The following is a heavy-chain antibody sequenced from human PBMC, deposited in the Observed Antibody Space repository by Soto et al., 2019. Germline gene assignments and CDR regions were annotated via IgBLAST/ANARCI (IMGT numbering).Heavy chain of an antibody. CDR3: AXXXTFDY. V-gene: IGHV3-30-3*01. CDR2: ISYDGSNK. D-gene: IGHD1-26*01. Sequence: QVQLVESGGGVVQPGRSLRLSCAASGFTFXSYAMHWVRQAPGKGLEWVAVISYDGSNKYYADSVKGRFTISRDNSKNTLYLQMNSLRAEXTAVXXXAXXXTFDYWGQGTLVTVSS. CDR1: GFTFXSYA. J-gene: IGHJ4*02.